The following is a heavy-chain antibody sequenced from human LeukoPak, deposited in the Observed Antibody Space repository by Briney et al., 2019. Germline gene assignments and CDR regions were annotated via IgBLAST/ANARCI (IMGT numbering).Heavy chain of an antibody. CDR2: IYYSGST. D-gene: IGHD2-2*01. CDR3: ARGYCSSTSCRESWFDP. V-gene: IGHV4-59*01. J-gene: IGHJ5*02. Sequence: PSETLSLTCTVSGGSITSYYWSWIRQPPGKGLEWIGYIYYSGSTNYNPSLKSRVTISVDTSKNQFSLKLSSVTAADTAVYYCARGYCSSTSCRESWFDPWGQGTRVTVSS. CDR1: GGSITSYY.